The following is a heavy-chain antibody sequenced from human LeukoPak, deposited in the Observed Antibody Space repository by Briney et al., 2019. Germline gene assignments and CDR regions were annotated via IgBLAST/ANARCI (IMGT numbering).Heavy chain of an antibody. Sequence: PSETLSLTCTVSGGSISRYYWNWIRQPPGKGLEWMGNIFYRGKTNYNPPLPSRLPVPVATSKTHFSLKLTSVTAAAPPVYYCASFREDTNGYSPYFDNWGQGTLVTVSS. J-gene: IGHJ4*02. CDR1: GGSISRYY. CDR3: ASFREDTNGYSPYFDN. CDR2: IFYRGKT. D-gene: IGHD3-22*01. V-gene: IGHV4-59*01.